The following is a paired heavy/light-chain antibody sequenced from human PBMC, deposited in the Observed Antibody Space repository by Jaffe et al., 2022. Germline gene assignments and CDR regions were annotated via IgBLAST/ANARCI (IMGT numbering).Light chain of an antibody. V-gene: IGLV2-14*01. CDR1: SGDVGDYNF. CDR3: SSYILGSSRLV. CDR2: EVT. Sequence: QSALTQPASVSGSPGQAITISCTGTSGDVGDYNFVSWYQRHPGKAPKVLIFEVTNRPSGVSNRFSGSKSGNTASLTISSLQAEDEAEYFCSSYILGSSRLVFGGGTKVTVL. J-gene: IGLJ2*01.
Heavy chain of an antibody. CDR3: AAITVSAWVRYYFDY. Sequence: QLQLQESGPRLVKPAETLSLTCNVSGDSITSGPYYWGWIRQAPGKGLEWIGSLYYSGATYYNPSLKSRLTISVDTSKNQVALSLKSVTASDTGVYYCAAITVSAWVRYYFDYWGQGTLVTVSS. CDR2: LYYSGAT. J-gene: IGHJ4*02. V-gene: IGHV4-39*01. D-gene: IGHD1-20*01. CDR1: GDSITSGPYY.